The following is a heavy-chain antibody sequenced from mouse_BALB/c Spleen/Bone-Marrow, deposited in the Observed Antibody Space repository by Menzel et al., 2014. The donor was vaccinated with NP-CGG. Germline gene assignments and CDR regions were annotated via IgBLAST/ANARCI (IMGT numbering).Heavy chain of an antibody. J-gene: IGHJ4*01. V-gene: IGHV3-8*02. CDR3: ARFRTTGAMDY. Sequence: EVKVEESGPSLVKPSQTLSLTCSVTGDSITSGYWNWIRKFPGNKLEYMGYISYSGSTYYNPSLKSRISITRDTSKNQYYLQLNSVTTEVTATYYCARFRTTGAMDYWGQGTSVTVSS. CDR2: ISYSGST. CDR1: GDSITSGY.